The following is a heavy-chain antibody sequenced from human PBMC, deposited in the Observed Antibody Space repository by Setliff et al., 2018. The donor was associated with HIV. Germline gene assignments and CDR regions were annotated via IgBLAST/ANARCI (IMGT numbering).Heavy chain of an antibody. CDR3: ARGPTVGAADY. V-gene: IGHV1-2*02. D-gene: IGHD1-26*01. CDR2: INPYSGGT. Sequence: ASVKVSCKASGYMFIGYYIHWVRQAPGQGLEWMGWINPYSGGTNYAQKFQGSVTMTRDTSITTAYMELSRLISDDTAVYYCARGPTVGAADYWGQGTLVT. CDR1: GYMFIGYY. J-gene: IGHJ4*02.